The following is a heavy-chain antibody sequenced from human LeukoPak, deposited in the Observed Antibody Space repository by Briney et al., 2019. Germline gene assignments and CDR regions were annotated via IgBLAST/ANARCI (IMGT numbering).Heavy chain of an antibody. J-gene: IGHJ4*02. D-gene: IGHD3-22*01. CDR3: ARHTYDSSGYYPR. Sequence: EASVKVSCKASGGTFSSYAISWVRQAPGQGLEWMGGIIPIFGTANYAQKFQGRVTITADESTSTAYMELSSLRSEDTAVYYCARHTYDSSGYYPRWGQGTLVTVSS. CDR1: GGTFSSYA. V-gene: IGHV1-69*13. CDR2: IIPIFGTA.